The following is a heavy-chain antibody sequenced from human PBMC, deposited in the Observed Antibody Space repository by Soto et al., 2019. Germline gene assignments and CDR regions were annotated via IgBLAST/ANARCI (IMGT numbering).Heavy chain of an antibody. CDR3: ARGRGSSSWLLYYDYYGMDV. D-gene: IGHD6-13*01. CDR2: INPNSGGT. CDR1: GYTCTGYY. V-gene: IGHV1-2*04. J-gene: IGHJ6*02. Sequence: QVQLVQSGAEVKKPGASVKVSCKASGYTCTGYYMHCLRQAPGQGLEWMGWINPNSGGTNYAQKFQGWVTMTSDTSISTAYMALSRLRSDDTAVYYCARGRGSSSWLLYYDYYGMDVWGQGTTVTFSS.